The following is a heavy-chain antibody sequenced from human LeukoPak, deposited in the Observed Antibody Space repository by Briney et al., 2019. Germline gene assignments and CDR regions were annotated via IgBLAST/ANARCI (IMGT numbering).Heavy chain of an antibody. V-gene: IGHV3-30-3*01. D-gene: IGHD3-10*01. CDR1: GFTFSSYA. J-gene: IGHJ6*02. Sequence: GGSLRLSRAASGFTFSSYAMHWVRQAPGKGLEWVAVISYDGSNKYYADAVKGRFTISRDNSKNTLYLQMNSLRAEDTAVYYCARDGPSGDGMDVWGQGTTVTVPS. CDR2: ISYDGSNK. CDR3: ARDGPSGDGMDV.